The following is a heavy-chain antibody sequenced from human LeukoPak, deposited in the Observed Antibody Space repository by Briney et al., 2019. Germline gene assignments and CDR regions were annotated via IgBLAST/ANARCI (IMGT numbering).Heavy chain of an antibody. V-gene: IGHV3-23*01. J-gene: IGHJ4*02. Sequence: PGGSLRLSCAASGFTFSSYEMNWVRQAPGKGLEWVSDISGTGGSTYYADSVKGRFTISRDNSKNTLSLQMNSLRAEDTAVYYCAKGDTTWELPHDYWGQGTLVTVSS. CDR1: GFTFSSYE. D-gene: IGHD1-26*01. CDR3: AKGDTTWELPHDY. CDR2: ISGTGGST.